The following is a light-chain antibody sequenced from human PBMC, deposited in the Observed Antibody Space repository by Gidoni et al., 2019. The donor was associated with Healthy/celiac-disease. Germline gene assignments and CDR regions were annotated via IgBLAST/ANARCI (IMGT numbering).Light chain of an antibody. V-gene: IGKV1-5*03. Sequence: DIQMTQSPSTLSASVGDRVTITCRASQSISSWLAWYQLKPGKAPKLLIYKAFSSESGVPSRFRESGSGKEFTLTISRLEPDGFATYYCQQYNSYSTWTFGQGTKVEIK. J-gene: IGKJ1*01. CDR2: KAF. CDR3: QQYNSYSTWT. CDR1: QSISSW.